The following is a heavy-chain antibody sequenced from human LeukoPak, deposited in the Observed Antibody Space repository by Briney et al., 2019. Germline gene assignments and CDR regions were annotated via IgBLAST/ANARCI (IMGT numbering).Heavy chain of an antibody. D-gene: IGHD2-2*01. J-gene: IGHJ4*02. Sequence: PGRSLRLSCRVSGFSIGDYVMNWVRQAPGKGLEWVGFIRSNAYGGTTEYAASVRDKFTISRDDSKSIAYLQINSLKTEDTAVYYCSRKYYCSNTRCVVSSFDFWGQGTLVTVSS. CDR3: SRKYYCSNTRCVVSSFDF. CDR1: GFSIGDYV. CDR2: IRSNAYGGTT. V-gene: IGHV3-49*04.